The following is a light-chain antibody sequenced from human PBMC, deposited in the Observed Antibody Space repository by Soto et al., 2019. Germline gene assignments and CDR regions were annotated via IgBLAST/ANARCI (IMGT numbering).Light chain of an antibody. CDR1: QSVRSN. J-gene: IGKJ4*01. V-gene: IGKV3-15*01. Sequence: EIVMTQSPATLSVSPGERATLSCRASQSVRSNLAWYQQKPGQAPRLLIYGASTRATGIPVRFSGSGSGTEFTLTSSSLQSEYFATYYCQQYNNWPPLTFGGGTKVEIK. CDR2: GAS. CDR3: QQYNNWPPLT.